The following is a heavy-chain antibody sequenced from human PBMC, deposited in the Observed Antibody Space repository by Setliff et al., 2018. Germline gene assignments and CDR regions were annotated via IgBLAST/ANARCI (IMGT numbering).Heavy chain of an antibody. Sequence: PSETLSLTCTVSGGSITSYYWGWIRQPPGKGLEWIGSISYSGSTYYNPSLKSRVSISIDTSKNQFSLKLSSVTAADTAVYYCARARYCSGGRCYWTWLDSWAQGTLVTVSS. CDR3: ARARYCSGGRCYWTWLDS. V-gene: IGHV4-39*07. J-gene: IGHJ5*01. D-gene: IGHD2-15*01. CDR1: GGSITSYY. CDR2: ISYSGST.